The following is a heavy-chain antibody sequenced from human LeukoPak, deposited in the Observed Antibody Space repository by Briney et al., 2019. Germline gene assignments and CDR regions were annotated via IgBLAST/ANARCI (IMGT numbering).Heavy chain of an antibody. CDR3: ARARMRSGSYYRLDYYYGMAV. CDR2: INWSGGST. Sequence: PGGSLRLSCAASGFTFDDYGMSWVRQAPGKGLEWVSGINWSGGSTGYADSVKGRFTISRDNAKNSLYLQMNSLRAEDTALYHCARARMRSGSYYRLDYYYGMAVWGQGTTVTVSS. J-gene: IGHJ6*02. CDR1: GFTFDDYG. V-gene: IGHV3-20*01. D-gene: IGHD3-10*01.